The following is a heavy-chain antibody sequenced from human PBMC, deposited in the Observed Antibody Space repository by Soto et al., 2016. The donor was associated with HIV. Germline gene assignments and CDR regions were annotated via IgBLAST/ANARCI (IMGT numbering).Heavy chain of an antibody. Sequence: EVQLLESGGGLVQPGGSLRLSCAASGFTFNNYAMSWVRQAPGKGLEWVSYISSSSITIHYADSVKGRFTISRDNAKNSLYLQMNSLRAEDTAVYYCARDYGDYALEDYWGQGTLVTVSS. CDR2: ISSSSITI. D-gene: IGHD4-17*01. CDR1: GFTFNNYA. CDR3: ARDYGDYALEDY. V-gene: IGHV3-48*04. J-gene: IGHJ4*02.